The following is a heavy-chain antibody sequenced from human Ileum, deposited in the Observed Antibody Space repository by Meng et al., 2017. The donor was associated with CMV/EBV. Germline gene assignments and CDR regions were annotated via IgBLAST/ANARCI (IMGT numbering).Heavy chain of an antibody. Sequence: LSFAASGFTFTYYYMSWIRQAPGKGLECISYISSRASTLYYADSVKGRFTISRDNTQNSLYLQMNSLRADDTAVYYCARDLSLFNYWGRGTLVTVSS. CDR3: ARDLSLFNY. V-gene: IGHV3-11*01. J-gene: IGHJ4*02. D-gene: IGHD2-21*01. CDR2: ISSRASTL. CDR1: GFTFTYYY.